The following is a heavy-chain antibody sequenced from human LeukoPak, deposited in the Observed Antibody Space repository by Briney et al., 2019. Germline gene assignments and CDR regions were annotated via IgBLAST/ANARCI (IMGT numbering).Heavy chain of an antibody. CDR3: ARIYGSNGGAFDI. D-gene: IGHD4-23*01. CDR1: GYTFTDYY. Sequence: ASVKVSCKASGYTFTDYYMHWVRQAPGQGLEWMGWINPNSGGTNYAQKFQGRVTMTRDTSISTAYMEISRLRSDDTTVYYCARIYGSNGGAFDIWGQGTMVTVSS. V-gene: IGHV1-2*02. CDR2: INPNSGGT. J-gene: IGHJ3*02.